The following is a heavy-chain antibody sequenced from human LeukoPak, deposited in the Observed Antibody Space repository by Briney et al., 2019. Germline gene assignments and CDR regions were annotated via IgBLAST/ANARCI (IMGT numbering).Heavy chain of an antibody. V-gene: IGHV1-8*03. Sequence: GASVKVSCKASGYTFTNYHINWVRQASGQGLEWVTWINLDTGDKGYARKFQDRVTITTDTSISTAYMELSSLSSEDTAVYFCARTTSMTASGYDYWGQGTLVTVSS. CDR2: INLDTGDK. CDR1: GYTFTNYH. J-gene: IGHJ4*02. D-gene: IGHD2-21*02. CDR3: ARTTSMTASGYDY.